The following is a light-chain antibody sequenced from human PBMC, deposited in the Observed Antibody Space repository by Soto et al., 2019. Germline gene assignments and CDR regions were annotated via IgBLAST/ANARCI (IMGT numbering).Light chain of an antibody. V-gene: IGKV3-15*01. CDR2: GAS. J-gene: IGKJ1*01. CDR3: QQYNNWPGT. Sequence: EIVLSQSPGTLSVSPGERATLSCRASQSVSSKLAWYQQKPGQAPRLLFYGASTGATGIPARFSGSGSETEFTLSISSLHSEDFAVYYCQQYNNWPGTFGQGTKVDIK. CDR1: QSVSSK.